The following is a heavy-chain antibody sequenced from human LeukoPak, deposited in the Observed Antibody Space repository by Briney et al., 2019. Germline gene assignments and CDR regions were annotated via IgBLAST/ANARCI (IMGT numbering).Heavy chain of an antibody. D-gene: IGHD3-10*01. J-gene: IGHJ4*02. CDR2: IYYRVTS. Sequence: SETLSLPCAVYGGSFSGYYWSWIRQPPGKGLEWIGYIYYRVTSDYNPSLKSRVTMSVDMSTRQISLKLSSVTAADTAVYYCARAVGGDGSGSLWGPGTLVTVSS. CDR3: ARAVGGDGSGSL. CDR1: GGSFSGYY. V-gene: IGHV4-59*01.